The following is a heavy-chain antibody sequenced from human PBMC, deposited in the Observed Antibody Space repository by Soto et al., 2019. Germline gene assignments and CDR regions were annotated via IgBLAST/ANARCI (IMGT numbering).Heavy chain of an antibody. V-gene: IGHV4-31*03. CDR3: ARVQYDFWSGYYVYNWFDP. CDR1: GGSISSGGYY. CDR2: IYYSGST. D-gene: IGHD3-3*01. Sequence: SETLSLTCTVSGGSISSGGYYWSWIRQHPGKGLEWIGYIYYSGSTYYNPSLKSRVTISADTSKNQFSLKLSSVTAADTAVYYCARVQYDFWSGYYVYNWFDPWGQGTLVTVSS. J-gene: IGHJ5*02.